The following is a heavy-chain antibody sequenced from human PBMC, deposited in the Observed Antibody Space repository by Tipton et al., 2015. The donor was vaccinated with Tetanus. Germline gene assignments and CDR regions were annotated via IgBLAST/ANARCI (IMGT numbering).Heavy chain of an antibody. V-gene: IGHV1-18*01. CDR2: ISGYSGNT. CDR3: ARGGETIL. Sequence: QLVQSGAEMKKPGSSVKVSCKASGGAFTNYALNWVRQAPGQGLEWVGSISGYSGNTRYAQNLQGRVTMTTDSSTSTAYMELRSLRSDDTAVYYCARGGETILWGQGTLVTVSS. CDR1: GGAFTNYA. D-gene: IGHD1/OR15-1a*01. J-gene: IGHJ4*02.